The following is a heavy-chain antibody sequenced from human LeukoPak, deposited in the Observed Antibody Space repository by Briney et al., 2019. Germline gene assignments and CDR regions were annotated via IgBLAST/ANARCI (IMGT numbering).Heavy chain of an antibody. CDR2: INRDGRAT. CDR1: GFAFRNYW. J-gene: IGHJ4*02. CDR3: ARDPYDILTGRYFDY. Sequence: QPGGSLRLSCAASGFAFRNYWMHWVRQGPGKGLLWVSRINRDGRATSYADSVKGRFTISRDNAKNTLYLQMNSLRAEDTAVYYCARDPYDILTGRYFDYWGQGTLVTVSS. D-gene: IGHD3-9*01. V-gene: IGHV3-74*01.